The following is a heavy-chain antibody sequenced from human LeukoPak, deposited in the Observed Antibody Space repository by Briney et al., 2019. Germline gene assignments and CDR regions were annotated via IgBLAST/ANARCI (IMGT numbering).Heavy chain of an antibody. Sequence: GGSLRLSCAASGFTFSSAWMNWVRQAPGKGLEWVGRIKSKTDGGTTDYAAPVKGRFTISRDDSKNTLYLQLNSLKTEDTAVYYCTTGYSDTWDEHYWGQGTLVTVSS. D-gene: IGHD6-13*01. V-gene: IGHV3-15*01. CDR1: GFTFSSAW. CDR3: TTGYSDTWDEHY. J-gene: IGHJ4*02. CDR2: IKSKTDGGTT.